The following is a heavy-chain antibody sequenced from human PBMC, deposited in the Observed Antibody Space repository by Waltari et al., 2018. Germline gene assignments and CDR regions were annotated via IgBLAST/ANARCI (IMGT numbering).Heavy chain of an antibody. V-gene: IGHV3-7*01. Sequence: EVHLVESGGGLVQPGVSLRLSCAASGFTFSTYWMTWVRQAPGKGLEWLANIKGDGSQKNYVDSVKGRFTISRDTANNSLYLQMNSLRAEDTAVYYCARDPHYSNFDYWGQGTLVTVSS. D-gene: IGHD4-4*01. CDR2: IKGDGSQK. J-gene: IGHJ4*02. CDR1: GFTFSTYW. CDR3: ARDPHYSNFDY.